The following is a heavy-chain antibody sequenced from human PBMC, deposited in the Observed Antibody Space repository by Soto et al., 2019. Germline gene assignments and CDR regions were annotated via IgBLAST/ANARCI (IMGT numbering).Heavy chain of an antibody. CDR2: TRNKANSFTT. V-gene: IGHV3-72*01. CDR1: GFTFSDHY. D-gene: IGHD4-17*01. CDR3: AREFMTTVTYFDY. J-gene: IGHJ4*02. Sequence: GGSLRLSCAASGFTFSDHYMDWVRQAPGKGLEWVGRTRNKANSFTTEYAASVKGRSTIFRDDSKNSLYLQMSSLKTEDTAMYYCAREFMTTVTYFDYWGQGTLVTVSS.